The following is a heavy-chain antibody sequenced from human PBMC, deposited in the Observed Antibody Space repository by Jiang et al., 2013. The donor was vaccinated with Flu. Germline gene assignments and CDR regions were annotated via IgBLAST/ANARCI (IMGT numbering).Heavy chain of an antibody. CDR3: ARIADEHSSSQVDF. V-gene: IGHV4-4*07. J-gene: IGHJ4*02. CDR1: GGTISNYF. CDR2: IYISGST. D-gene: IGHD6-6*01. Sequence: GSGLVKPSETLSLTCAVSGGTISNYFWSWIRQPAGKALEWIGRIYISGSTNYNPALKSRVTMSIDTSKNQFSLKLSSVTAADTAVYYCARIADEHSSSQVDFWGQGTLVTVSS.